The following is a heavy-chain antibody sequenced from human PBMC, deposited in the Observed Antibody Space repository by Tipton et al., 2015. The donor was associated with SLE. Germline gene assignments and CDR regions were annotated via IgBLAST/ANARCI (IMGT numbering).Heavy chain of an antibody. CDR3: VRGPRGSSGYPS. J-gene: IGHJ4*02. CDR2: VFYGGRY. Sequence: TLSLTCTVSNGSITSLYDYWGWVRQPPGKGLEWLGSVFYGGRYYYNPSLKSRVTMSGDTSKNEFSLKLISVTAADTAVYYCVRGPRGSSGYPSWGRGTLVTVSS. V-gene: IGHV4-39*07. D-gene: IGHD3-22*01. CDR1: NGSITSLYDY.